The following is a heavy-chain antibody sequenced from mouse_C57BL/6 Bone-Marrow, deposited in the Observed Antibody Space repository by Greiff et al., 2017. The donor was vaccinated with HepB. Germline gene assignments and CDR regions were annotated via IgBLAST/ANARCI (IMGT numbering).Heavy chain of an antibody. CDR3: AKLGAY. J-gene: IGHJ3*01. CDR2: IWGGGST. Sequence: QVHVKQSGPGLVAPSQRLSITCTVSGFSLTSYGVDWVRQPPGKGLEWLGVIWGGGSTNYNSALMSRLSISKDNSKSQVFLKMNSLQTDDTAMYYCAKLGAYWGQGTLVTVSA. CDR1: GFSLTSYG. V-gene: IGHV2-9*01.